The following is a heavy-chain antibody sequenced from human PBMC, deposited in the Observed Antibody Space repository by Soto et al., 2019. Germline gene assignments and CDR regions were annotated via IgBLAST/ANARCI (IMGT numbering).Heavy chain of an antibody. CDR1: GGTFSSYA. CDR3: ARPIAARPRYYYYGMDV. J-gene: IGHJ6*02. V-gene: IGHV1-69*13. D-gene: IGHD6-6*01. CDR2: IIPIFGTA. Sequence: SVKVSCKASGGTFSSYAISWVRQAPGQGLEWMGGIIPIFGTASYAQKFQGRVTITADESTSTAYMELSSLRSEDTAVYYCARPIAARPRYYYYGMDVWGQGTTVTV.